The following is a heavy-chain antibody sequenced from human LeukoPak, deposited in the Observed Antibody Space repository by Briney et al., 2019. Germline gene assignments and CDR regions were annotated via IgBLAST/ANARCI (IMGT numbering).Heavy chain of an antibody. J-gene: IGHJ3*02. V-gene: IGHV3-66*01. CDR1: GFTVSSNY. Sequence: GGSLRLSCAASGFTVSSNYMSWVRQAPGKGLERVSVIYSGGSTYYADSVKGRFTISRDNSKNTLYLQMNSLRAEDTAVYYCARDFSYCSSTSCSDAFDIWGQGTMVTVSS. CDR2: IYSGGST. D-gene: IGHD2-2*01. CDR3: ARDFSYCSSTSCSDAFDI.